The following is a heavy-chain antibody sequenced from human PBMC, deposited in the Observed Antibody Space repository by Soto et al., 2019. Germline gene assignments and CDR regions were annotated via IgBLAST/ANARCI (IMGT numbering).Heavy chain of an antibody. CDR3: ARDGFGELLHDYYYYGMDV. Sequence: SEPLSLTCAVSGGSFSGYYWSWIRQPPGKGLEWIGEINHSGSTNYNPSLKSRVTISVDTSKNQFSLKLSSVTAADTAVYYCARDGFGELLHDYYYYGMDVWGQGTTVTVSS. V-gene: IGHV4-34*01. J-gene: IGHJ6*02. CDR1: GGSFSGYY. D-gene: IGHD3-10*01. CDR2: INHSGST.